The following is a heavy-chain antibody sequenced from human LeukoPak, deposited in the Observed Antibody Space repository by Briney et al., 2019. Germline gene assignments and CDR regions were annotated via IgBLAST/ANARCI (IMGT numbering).Heavy chain of an antibody. J-gene: IGHJ4*02. Sequence: GGSLRLSCAASGFTVSNNYMSWVRQAPGKGLEWVSVIYSGGSSYYADSVKGRFTISRDNSKNTLYLQMNSLRAEDTAVYYCARGGISMVRGVDYWGQGTLVTVSS. CDR3: ARGGISMVRGVDY. CDR1: GFTVSNNY. CDR2: IYSGGSS. V-gene: IGHV3-66*01. D-gene: IGHD3-10*01.